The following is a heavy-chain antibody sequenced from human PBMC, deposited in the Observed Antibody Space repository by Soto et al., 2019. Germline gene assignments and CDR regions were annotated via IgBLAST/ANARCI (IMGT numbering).Heavy chain of an antibody. CDR2: ISGSSSTT. D-gene: IGHD4-17*01. CDR1: GFTFNKYA. J-gene: IGHJ4*01. CDR3: APTRYDYGDDAVGY. Sequence: EVQLLEYGGGLVQRGESLRLSCVASGFTFNKYAMTWVRQAPGKGPEWVSSISGSSSTTYYADSVKGRFTISRDNSKNTVYLHMNTLSTEDTAVYYCAPTRYDYGDDAVGYWGQGTLVTVSS. V-gene: IGHV3-23*01.